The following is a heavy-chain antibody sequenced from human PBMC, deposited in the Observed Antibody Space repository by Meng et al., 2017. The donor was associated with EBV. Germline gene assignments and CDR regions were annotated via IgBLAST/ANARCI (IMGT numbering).Heavy chain of an antibody. V-gene: IGHV1-3*01. D-gene: IGHD4-11*01. Sequence: QVQLLQPGAEVKKPGASVKVSGQASGYTFTSYAMHWVRHAPGQRLEWMGWINAGNGNTKYSQKFQGRVTITRDTSASTAYMELSSLRSEDTAVYYCARGPDYYSNYYYVDYGGQGTLVTVAS. CDR3: ARGPDYYSNYYYVDY. CDR1: GYTFTSYA. J-gene: IGHJ4*02. CDR2: INAGNGNT.